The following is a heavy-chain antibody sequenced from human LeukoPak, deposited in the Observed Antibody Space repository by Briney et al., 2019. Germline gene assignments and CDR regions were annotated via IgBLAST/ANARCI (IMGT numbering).Heavy chain of an antibody. D-gene: IGHD3-22*01. J-gene: IGHJ3*02. CDR3: ARTDYYDSSGYRWYAFDI. CDR1: GGSISSYY. Sequence: SETLSLTCTVSGGSISSYYWSWIRQPAGKGLEWIGRIYTSGSTNYNPSLKSRVTISVDTSKNQFSLKLSSVTAADTAVYYCARTDYYDSSGYRWYAFDIWGQGTMVTVSS. CDR2: IYTSGST. V-gene: IGHV4-4*07.